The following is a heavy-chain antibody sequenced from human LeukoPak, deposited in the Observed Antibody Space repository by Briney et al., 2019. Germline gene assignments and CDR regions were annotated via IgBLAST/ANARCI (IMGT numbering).Heavy chain of an antibody. D-gene: IGHD6-19*01. CDR1: GFTFSSYG. CDR3: AREKDIAVAGTLDFDY. J-gene: IGHJ4*02. Sequence: PGGSLRLSCAASGFTFSSYGMLWVRQAPGKGLEGVAVIWYDGSNKYYADSVKGRFTISRDNSKNTLYLQMNSLRAEDTAVYYCAREKDIAVAGTLDFDYWGQGTLVTVSS. V-gene: IGHV3-33*01. CDR2: IWYDGSNK.